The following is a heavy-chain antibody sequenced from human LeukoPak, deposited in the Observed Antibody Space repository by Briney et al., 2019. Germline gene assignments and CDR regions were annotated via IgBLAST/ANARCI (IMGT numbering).Heavy chain of an antibody. V-gene: IGHV3-53*01. Sequence: GGSLRLSCAASGFTVSSNYMSWVRQAPGKGLEWVSIIYSGGSTYYADSVKGRFTISRDNSKNTLYLQMNNLRAEDTAVYYCAKGGYSYGLDFDYWGQGTLVTVSS. J-gene: IGHJ4*02. CDR1: GFTVSSNY. CDR2: IYSGGST. CDR3: AKGGYSYGLDFDY. D-gene: IGHD5-18*01.